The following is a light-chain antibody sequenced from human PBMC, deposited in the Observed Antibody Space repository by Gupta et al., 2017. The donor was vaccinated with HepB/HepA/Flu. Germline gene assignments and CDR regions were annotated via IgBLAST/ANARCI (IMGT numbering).Light chain of an antibody. V-gene: IGKV1-9*01. Sequence: DIQLTQSPSFLSASVGDRVTITCRASQGISTHLAWYQQKPGKAPKLLIYDASTLQSGVPSRFSGSGSGTEFTLTISSLQPEDFATYYCQQLDIYPFTFGGGTQVEIK. J-gene: IGKJ4*01. CDR3: QQLDIYPFT. CDR1: QGISTH. CDR2: DAS.